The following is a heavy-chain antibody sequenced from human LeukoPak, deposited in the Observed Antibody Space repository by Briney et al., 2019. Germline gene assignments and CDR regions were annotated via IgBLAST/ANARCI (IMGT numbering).Heavy chain of an antibody. CDR3: APQQTYSPYNWFDP. CDR2: IHPDGSIT. Sequence: GGSLRLSCVGSGFTISNYWMHWIRQAPGTGLVWVSRIHPDGSITTYADSVKGRFTISRDNAKNTLYLQMNSLRAEDTAVYYCAPQQTYSPYNWFDPWGQGTLVTVSS. V-gene: IGHV3-74*03. J-gene: IGHJ5*02. CDR1: GFTISNYW. D-gene: IGHD5-12*01.